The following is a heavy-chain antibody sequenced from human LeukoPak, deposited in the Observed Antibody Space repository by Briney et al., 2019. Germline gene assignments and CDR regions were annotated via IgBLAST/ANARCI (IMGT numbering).Heavy chain of an antibody. CDR1: GFTFSDYY. Sequence: GGSLRLSCAASGFTFSDYYMSWIRQAPGKGLEWVSYISSSSTYTNYADSVKGRFTISRDNAKNSLYLQMNSLRAEDTALYYCARNRGSYFDYWGQGTLVTVSS. D-gene: IGHD1-26*01. CDR3: ARNRGSYFDY. CDR2: ISSSSTYT. V-gene: IGHV3-11*03. J-gene: IGHJ4*02.